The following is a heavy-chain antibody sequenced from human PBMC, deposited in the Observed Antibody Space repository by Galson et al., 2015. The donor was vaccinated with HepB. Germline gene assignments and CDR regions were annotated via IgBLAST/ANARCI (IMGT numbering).Heavy chain of an antibody. CDR2: IKEDGSEK. CDR1: RFTFSSYW. D-gene: IGHD3-3*01. V-gene: IGHV3-7*01. Sequence: SLRLSCAASRFTFSSYWMSWVRQAPGKGLEWVANIKEDGSEKYYVDSVKGRFTISRDNAKNSLYLEMNSLRAEDTAVYYCAREVRSAYYDFWSGYVTLYYFAYWGQGALVTVSS. CDR3: AREVRSAYYDFWSGYVTLYYFAY. J-gene: IGHJ4*02.